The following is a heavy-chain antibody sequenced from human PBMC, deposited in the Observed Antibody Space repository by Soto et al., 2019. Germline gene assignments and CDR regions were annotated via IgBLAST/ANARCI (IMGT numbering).Heavy chain of an antibody. CDR2: VVPILGMA. CDR3: ATNYGSGSTHFDY. V-gene: IGHV1-69*02. Sequence: QVQLVQSGAEVKKPGSSVKVSCTASEGTFNSYTISWVRQAPGQGLEWMGRVVPILGMADFARKFQGRVMITADKSTSTAYMVLSSLRSDDTAVYYCATNYGSGSTHFDYWCQGTLVTVSS. D-gene: IGHD3-10*01. J-gene: IGHJ4*02. CDR1: EGTFNSYT.